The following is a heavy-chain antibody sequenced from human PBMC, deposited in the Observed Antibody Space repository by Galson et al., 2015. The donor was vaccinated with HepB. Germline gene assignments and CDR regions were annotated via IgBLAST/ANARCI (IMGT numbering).Heavy chain of an antibody. Sequence: SVKVSCKAFGYSFSQYGMTWVRQAPGQGLEWMGWISGYNGNTNYAQNFQSRVTMTTDTSTTTVYMEVRSLRSDDTAVYYCARGRYGTSAPDLWGQGTLVTVSS. D-gene: IGHD5-18*01. V-gene: IGHV1-18*01. J-gene: IGHJ5*02. CDR1: GYSFSQYG. CDR3: ARGRYGTSAPDL. CDR2: ISGYNGNT.